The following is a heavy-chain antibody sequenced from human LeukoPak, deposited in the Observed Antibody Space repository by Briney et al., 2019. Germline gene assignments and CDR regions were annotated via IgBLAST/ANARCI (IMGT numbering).Heavy chain of an antibody. CDR1: GFTFNSYG. V-gene: IGHV3-30*02. CDR3: AKDPPQPRSSWFDY. CDR2: IRYDGSNK. D-gene: IGHD6-13*01. Sequence: GGSLRLSCAASGFTFNSYGMHWVRQAPGKGLEWVAFIRYDGSNKYYADSVKGRFTISRDNSKNTLYLQMNSLRAEDTAVYYCAKDPPQPRSSWFDYWGQGTLVTASS. J-gene: IGHJ4*02.